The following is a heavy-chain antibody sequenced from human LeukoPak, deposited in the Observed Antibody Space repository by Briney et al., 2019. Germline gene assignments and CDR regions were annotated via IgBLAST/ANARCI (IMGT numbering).Heavy chain of an antibody. CDR1: GFTFSSYA. V-gene: IGHV3-23*01. J-gene: IGHJ4*02. D-gene: IGHD2-2*01. CDR2: ISGSGGST. Sequence: GGSLRLSCAASGFTFSSYAMSWVRQAPGKGLEWVSAISGSGGSTYYADSVKGRFTISRDNSKNTLYLQMNSLRAEDTAVYYCAKDYWSTSWAGHYFDYWGQGTLVTVSS. CDR3: AKDYWSTSWAGHYFDY.